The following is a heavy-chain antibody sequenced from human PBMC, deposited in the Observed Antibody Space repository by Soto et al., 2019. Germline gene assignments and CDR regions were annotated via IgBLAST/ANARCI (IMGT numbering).Heavy chain of an antibody. V-gene: IGHV4-39*01. J-gene: IGHJ6*02. Sequence: PSETLSLSCTGSGGSISSSSYYWGWIRQPPGKGLEWIGSIYYSGSTYYNPSLKSRVTISVDTSKNQFSLKLSSVTAADTAVYYCACIFSGGYGYGFYYYGMDVWGQGTTVT. CDR1: GGSISSSSYY. CDR2: IYYSGST. D-gene: IGHD5-18*01. CDR3: ACIFSGGYGYGFYYYGMDV.